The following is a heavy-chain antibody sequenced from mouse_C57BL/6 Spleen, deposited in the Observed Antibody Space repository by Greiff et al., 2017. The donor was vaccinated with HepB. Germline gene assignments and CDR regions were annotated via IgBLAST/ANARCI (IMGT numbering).Heavy chain of an antibody. CDR1: GYTFTSYG. CDR2: IYPRSGNT. D-gene: IGHD1-1*01. Sequence: VQLQQSGAELARPGASVKLSCKASGYTFTSYGISWVKQRTGQGLEWIGEIYPRSGNTYYNEKFKGKAKLTADKSSSTAYMELRSLTSEDSAVYFCARRFITTVVATDAMDYWGQGTSVTVSS. J-gene: IGHJ4*01. V-gene: IGHV1-81*01. CDR3: ARRFITTVVATDAMDY.